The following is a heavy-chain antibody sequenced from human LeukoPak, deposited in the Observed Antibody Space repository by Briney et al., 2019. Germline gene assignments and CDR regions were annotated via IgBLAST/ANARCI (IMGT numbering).Heavy chain of an antibody. CDR2: IYHSGTT. V-gene: IGHV4-30-4*07. CDR3: ARNVRLGSGELSFAPFKNWFDP. CDR1: GVAISRGGYA. D-gene: IGHD3-16*02. Sequence: SETLSLTCAVSGVAISRGGYAWNWIRQPPGKGLEWIAYIYHSGTTYYNPSLKSRATISVDTSKNQFSLKLSSVTTADTAVYYCARNVRLGSGELSFAPFKNWFDPWGQGTLVTVSS. J-gene: IGHJ5*02.